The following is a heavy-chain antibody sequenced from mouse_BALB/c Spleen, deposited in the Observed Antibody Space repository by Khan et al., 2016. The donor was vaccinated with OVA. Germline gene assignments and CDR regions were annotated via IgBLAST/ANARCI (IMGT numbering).Heavy chain of an antibody. D-gene: IGHD1-1*01. CDR2: INTGGDYI. CDR3: ARHNYGPFAY. V-gene: IGHV5-6*01. CDR1: AFTFSTYA. Sequence: EVELVESGGDLVKPGGSLKLSCAASAFTFSTYAMSWVRRTPDKRLEWVASINTGGDYIYYPDSVKGRFTISRDNVKNTLYLQMSSLRSEDTAMYYCARHNYGPFAYWGQGTLVTVSA. J-gene: IGHJ3*01.